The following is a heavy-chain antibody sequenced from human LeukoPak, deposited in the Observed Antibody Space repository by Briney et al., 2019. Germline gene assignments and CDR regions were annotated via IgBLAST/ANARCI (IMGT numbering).Heavy chain of an antibody. CDR2: IYTSGST. D-gene: IGHD5-24*01. CDR1: GGSISSGSYH. Sequence: SETLSLTCTVSGGSISSGSYHWSWIRQPAGKGLEWIGRIYTSGSTNYNPSLKSRVTISVDTSKNQFSPKLSSVTAADTAVYYCARAPRWLQFDYWGQGTLVTVSS. J-gene: IGHJ4*02. V-gene: IGHV4-61*02. CDR3: ARAPRWLQFDY.